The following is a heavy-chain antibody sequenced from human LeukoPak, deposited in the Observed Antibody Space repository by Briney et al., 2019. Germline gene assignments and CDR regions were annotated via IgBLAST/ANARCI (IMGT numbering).Heavy chain of an antibody. V-gene: IGHV3-21*01. Sequence: GGSLRLSCAASGFTLSSYSMNWVRQAPGKGLEWVSSISSSSSYIYYADSVKGRFTISRDNAKNSLYLQMNSLRAEDTAVYYCARIPPGYGDYVFGYWGQGTLVTVSS. D-gene: IGHD4-17*01. J-gene: IGHJ4*02. CDR3: ARIPPGYGDYVFGY. CDR2: ISSSSSYI. CDR1: GFTLSSYS.